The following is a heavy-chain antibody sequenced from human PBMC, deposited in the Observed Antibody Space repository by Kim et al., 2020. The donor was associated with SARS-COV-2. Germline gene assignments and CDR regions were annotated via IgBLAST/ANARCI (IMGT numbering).Heavy chain of an antibody. CDR1: GFTFSSYE. J-gene: IGHJ6*02. V-gene: IGHV3-48*03. D-gene: IGHD7-27*01. Sequence: GGSLRLSCAASGFTFSSYEMNWIRQAPGKGLEWVSYISSSGSTIYYADSVKGRFTISRDNAKNSLYLQMNSLRAEDTAVYYCASQTGDGGYYYYGMDVWGQGTTVTVSS. CDR2: ISSSGSTI. CDR3: ASQTGDGGYYYYGMDV.